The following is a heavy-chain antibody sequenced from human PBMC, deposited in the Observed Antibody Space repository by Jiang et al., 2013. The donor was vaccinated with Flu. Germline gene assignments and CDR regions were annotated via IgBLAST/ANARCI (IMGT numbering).Heavy chain of an antibody. CDR3: ARRGVWTQWMFDF. J-gene: IGHJ4*02. D-gene: IGHD5-12*01. Sequence: LLKPSETLSLTCAVNGGAFIDYYWSWIRQSPGKGLEWIGGITHTGSTHYNPSLESRITTSVDTTKKQFSLTLTSLTAADTGVYYCARRGVWTQWMFDFWGQGIPVTVSS. CDR2: ITHTGST. V-gene: IGHV4-34*01. CDR1: GGAFIDYY.